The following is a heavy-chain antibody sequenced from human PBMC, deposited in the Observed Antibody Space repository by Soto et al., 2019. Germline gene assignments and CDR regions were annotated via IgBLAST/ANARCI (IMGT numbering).Heavy chain of an antibody. D-gene: IGHD3-10*01. CDR1: RGSISSSSYY. CDR2: IYYSGST. Sequence: SETLSLTCTVSRGSISSSSYYWGWIRQPPGKGLEWIGGIYYSGSTYYNPSLKSRVTISIDTSKNQFSLKLSSVTAADTAVYYCARGAFPWAGMMGYWGQGTLVTVSS. J-gene: IGHJ4*02. V-gene: IGHV4-39*07. CDR3: ARGAFPWAGMMGY.